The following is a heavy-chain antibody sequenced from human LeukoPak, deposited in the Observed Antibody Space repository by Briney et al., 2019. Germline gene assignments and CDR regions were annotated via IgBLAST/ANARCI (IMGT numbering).Heavy chain of an antibody. V-gene: IGHV3-30-3*01. J-gene: IGHJ4*02. Sequence: GGSLRLSCAASGFTFSSYAMHWVRQAPGKGLEWVAVISYDGSNKYYADSVKGRFTISRDNSKNTLYLQMNSLRAEDTAVYYCARVSGLTGYNLTFDYWGQGTLVTVSS. D-gene: IGHD3-9*01. CDR2: ISYDGSNK. CDR3: ARVSGLTGYNLTFDY. CDR1: GFTFSSYA.